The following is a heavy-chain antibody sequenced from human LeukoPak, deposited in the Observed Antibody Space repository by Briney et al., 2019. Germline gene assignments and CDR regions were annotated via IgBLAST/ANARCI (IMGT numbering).Heavy chain of an antibody. J-gene: IGHJ6*03. CDR1: SGSISTSNYY. CDR2: IFYSGST. Sequence: SETLSLTCTVSSGSISTSNYYWGWVRQPPGKALEWIGNIFYSGSTYYSPSLKSRVTISVDTSKNQFSLKLYSVTAADTAVYYCARHGFCSGGSCYSWGYYYYMDVWGKGTTVTISS. CDR3: ARHGFCSGGSCYSWGYYYYMDV. V-gene: IGHV4-39*01. D-gene: IGHD2-15*01.